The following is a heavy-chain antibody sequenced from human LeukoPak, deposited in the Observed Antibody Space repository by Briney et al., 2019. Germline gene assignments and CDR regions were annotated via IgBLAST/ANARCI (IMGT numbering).Heavy chain of an antibody. CDR1: GFTVSSNY. J-gene: IGHJ4*02. D-gene: IGHD3-3*01. CDR3: ARDWRVYYFDY. CDR2: INSGGST. V-gene: IGHV3-66*01. Sequence: PGGSLRLSCAASGFTVSSNYMSWVRQAPGKGLEWVSVINSGGSTYYSDSVKGRFTLTRDNSKNTLYLQMNSLRAEDTAVYYCARDWRVYYFDYWGQGTLVTVSS.